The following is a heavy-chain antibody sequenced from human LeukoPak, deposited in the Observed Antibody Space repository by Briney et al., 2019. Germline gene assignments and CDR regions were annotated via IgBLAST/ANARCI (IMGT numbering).Heavy chain of an antibody. CDR2: INHSGSS. D-gene: IGHD2-2*01. V-gene: IGHV4-34*01. J-gene: IGHJ5*02. CDR1: VGSFSGYY. Sequence: SETLSLTCAVYVGSFSGYYWSWIRQPPGKGLEWIGEINHSGSSNYNPSLKSRVTTSVDTSKNQFSLMLRFVTAADTAVYYCARRPAAMGDWFDPWGQGTLVTVSS. CDR3: ARRPAAMGDWFDP.